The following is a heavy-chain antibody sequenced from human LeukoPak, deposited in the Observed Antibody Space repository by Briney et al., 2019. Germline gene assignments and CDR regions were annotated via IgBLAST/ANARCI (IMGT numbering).Heavy chain of an antibody. Sequence: ASVKVPCKASGYTFTSYGICWVRQAPGQGLEWMGWISAYNGNTNYAQKLQGRVTMTTDTSTSTAYMELRSLRSDDTAVYYCARGNRITIFGVVISWWFDPWGQGTLVTVSS. CDR1: GYTFTSYG. D-gene: IGHD3-3*01. CDR2: ISAYNGNT. V-gene: IGHV1-18*01. J-gene: IGHJ5*02. CDR3: ARGNRITIFGVVISWWFDP.